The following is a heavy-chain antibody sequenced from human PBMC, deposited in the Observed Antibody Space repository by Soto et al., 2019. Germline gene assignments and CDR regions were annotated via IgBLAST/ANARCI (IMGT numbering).Heavy chain of an antibody. Sequence: EVQLVESGGGLVKPGGSLRLSCAASGFTFSNAWMSWVRQAPGKGLEWVGRIKSKTDGGTTDYAAPVKGRFTISRDDSKNTLYLQMNSLKTEDTAVYYCTTDDPPLFYGSGSYGAFDIWGQGTMVTVSS. V-gene: IGHV3-15*01. CDR3: TTDDPPLFYGSGSYGAFDI. CDR1: GFTFSNAW. J-gene: IGHJ3*02. CDR2: IKSKTDGGTT. D-gene: IGHD3-10*01.